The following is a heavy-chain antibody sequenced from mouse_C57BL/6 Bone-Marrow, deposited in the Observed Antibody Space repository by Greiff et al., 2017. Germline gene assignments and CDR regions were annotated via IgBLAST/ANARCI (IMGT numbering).Heavy chain of an antibody. CDR2: LYPRSGNT. CDR3: ARSCGLRRFAY. V-gene: IGHV1-81*01. D-gene: IGHD2-4*01. Sequence: QVQLKPSGAELARPGASVKLSCKASGYTFTSYGISWVKQRTGQGLEWIGELYPRSGNTYSTEKFKGKGTLTADKSSSKAYMELRSLTSEDSAVYFCARSCGLRRFAYWGQGTLVTVSA. CDR1: GYTFTSYG. J-gene: IGHJ3*01.